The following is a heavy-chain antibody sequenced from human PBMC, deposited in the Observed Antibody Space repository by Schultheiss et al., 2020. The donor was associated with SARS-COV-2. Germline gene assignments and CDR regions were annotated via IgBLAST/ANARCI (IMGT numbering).Heavy chain of an antibody. D-gene: IGHD2-2*01. Sequence: GGSLRLSCAASGLTVSSNYMSWVRQAPGKGLEWVSVIYSGGSTYYADSVKGRFTISRDNAKNSLYLQMNSLRAEDTAVYYCARDGAVVPAASYYYYGMDVWGQGTTVTVSS. CDR1: GLTVSSNY. CDR3: ARDGAVVPAASYYYYGMDV. J-gene: IGHJ6*02. V-gene: IGHV3-66*01. CDR2: IYSGGST.